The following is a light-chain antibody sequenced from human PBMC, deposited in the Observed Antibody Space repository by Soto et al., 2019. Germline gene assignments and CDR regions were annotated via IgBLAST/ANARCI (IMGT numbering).Light chain of an antibody. V-gene: IGLV2-23*01. CDR2: EDI. Sequence: LTQPASVSGSPGQSITISCTGTSSDVGSYSLLSWYQHHPGKAPKLIIYEDIKGPSGVSNRFSGSKSGNTASLRISGLQAEDEADYYCYTYAGGSTYLFGTGNKVTDL. CDR3: YTYAGGSTYL. CDR1: SSDVGSYSL. J-gene: IGLJ1*01.